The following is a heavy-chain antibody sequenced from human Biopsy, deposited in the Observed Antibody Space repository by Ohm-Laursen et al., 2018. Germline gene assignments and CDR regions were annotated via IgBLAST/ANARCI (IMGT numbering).Heavy chain of an antibody. Sequence: SETLSLTWAVYGGSFSGYYWIWIRQPPGKGLEWIGEINHRGSASYSPSLKSRITVLVDTSKNQFSLKLRSVSAADTAVYFCARALDYYDPYYYYAMDVWGQGTSVTVSS. V-gene: IGHV4-34*01. D-gene: IGHD3-16*01. CDR3: ARALDYYDPYYYYAMDV. J-gene: IGHJ6*02. CDR2: INHRGSA. CDR1: GGSFSGYY.